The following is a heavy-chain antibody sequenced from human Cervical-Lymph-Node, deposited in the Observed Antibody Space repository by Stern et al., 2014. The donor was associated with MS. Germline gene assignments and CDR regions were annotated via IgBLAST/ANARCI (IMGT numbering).Heavy chain of an antibody. CDR1: GFTFSSYG. D-gene: IGHD1-26*01. CDR3: ARALPKWEPPFYLGY. V-gene: IGHV3-33*01. J-gene: IGHJ4*02. Sequence: VQLVESGGGVVQPGRSLRLSCAASGFTFSSYGMHWVRQAPGKGLEWVAVIWYDGSNKYYADSVKGRFTISRDNSKNTLYLQMNSLRAEDTAVYYCARALPKWEPPFYLGYWGQGTLVTVSS. CDR2: IWYDGSNK.